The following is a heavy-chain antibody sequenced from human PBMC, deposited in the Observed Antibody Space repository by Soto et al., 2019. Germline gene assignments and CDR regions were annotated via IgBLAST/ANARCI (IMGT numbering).Heavy chain of an antibody. Sequence: QLQLQESGPGLVKPSETLSLTCTVSGGSISSSSYYWGWIRQPPGKGLEWIGSIYYSGSTYYNPSLKSRVTMSVATTKTQSSLELSPVTAAETAVYYCAGRRSYGYDPGGYFDLCGRGTLVTVSS. CDR1: GGSISSSSYY. J-gene: IGHJ2*01. D-gene: IGHD5-18*01. CDR3: AGRRSYGYDPGGYFDL. CDR2: IYYSGST. V-gene: IGHV4-39*01.